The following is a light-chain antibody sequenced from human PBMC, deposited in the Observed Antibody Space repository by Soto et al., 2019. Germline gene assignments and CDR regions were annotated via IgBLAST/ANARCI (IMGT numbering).Light chain of an antibody. CDR1: QNINNY. J-gene: IGKJ1*01. CDR2: DAS. Sequence: DIQMTQSPSSLSASVVDRVTITCQASQNINNYLNWYQQKPGRAPKLLIYDASSLESGVPSRFSGSGSGTEFTLTISSLQPDDFATYYCQQYNSYTWTFGQGTKVDIK. V-gene: IGKV1-5*01. CDR3: QQYNSYTWT.